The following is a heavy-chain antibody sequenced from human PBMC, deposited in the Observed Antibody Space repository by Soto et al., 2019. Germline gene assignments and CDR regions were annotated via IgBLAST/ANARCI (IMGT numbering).Heavy chain of an antibody. V-gene: IGHV3-74*01. CDR3: ARGRITIFGVVIADPLDYYFDY. CDR1: GFTFSSYW. Sequence: GGSLRLSCAAPGFTFSSYWMHWVRQAPGKGLVWVSRINSDGSSTSYADSVKGRFTISRDNAKNTLYLQMNSLRAEDTAVYYCARGRITIFGVVIADPLDYYFDYWGQGTLVTVSS. J-gene: IGHJ4*02. D-gene: IGHD3-3*01. CDR2: INSDGSST.